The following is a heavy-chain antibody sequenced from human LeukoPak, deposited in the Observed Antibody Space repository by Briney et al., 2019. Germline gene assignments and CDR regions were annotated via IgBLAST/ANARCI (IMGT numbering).Heavy chain of an antibody. J-gene: IGHJ4*02. Sequence: PGGSLRLSCAASGFTVSSNNMSWVRQAPGKGLEWVSVIYSGGSTYYADSVKCRFTISRDNSKNTLYLQMNSLRAEDTAVYYCAREANKSPFDYWGQGTLVTVSS. CDR1: GFTVSSNN. V-gene: IGHV3-53*01. D-gene: IGHD2-8*01. CDR2: IYSGGST. CDR3: AREANKSPFDY.